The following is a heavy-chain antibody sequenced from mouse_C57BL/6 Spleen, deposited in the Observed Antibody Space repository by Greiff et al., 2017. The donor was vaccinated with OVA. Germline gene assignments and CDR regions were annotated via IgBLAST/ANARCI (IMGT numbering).Heavy chain of an antibody. D-gene: IGHD1-1*01. J-gene: IGHJ4*01. Sequence: VQLQESGPELVKPGASVKLSCKASGYTFTSYDINWVKQRPGQGLEWIGWIYPRDGSTKYNEKFKGKATLTVDTSSSTAYMELHSLTSEDSAVYFCAREYYGSSYAMDYWGQGTSVTVSS. CDR2: IYPRDGST. V-gene: IGHV1-85*01. CDR3: AREYYGSSYAMDY. CDR1: GYTFTSYD.